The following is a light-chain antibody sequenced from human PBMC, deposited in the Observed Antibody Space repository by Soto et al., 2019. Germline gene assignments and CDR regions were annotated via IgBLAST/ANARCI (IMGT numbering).Light chain of an antibody. J-gene: IGLJ1*01. CDR3: CSYAGSSTPYV. CDR2: EVS. Sequence: QSALTQPASVSGSPGQSITISCTGTSSDVGSYNLVSWYQQHPGKAPKLMIYEVSKRPSGVSNRFSGSKSGNTASLTISGLQADDEADYYCCSYAGSSTPYVVGTGTKLTLL. V-gene: IGLV2-23*02. CDR1: SSDVGSYNL.